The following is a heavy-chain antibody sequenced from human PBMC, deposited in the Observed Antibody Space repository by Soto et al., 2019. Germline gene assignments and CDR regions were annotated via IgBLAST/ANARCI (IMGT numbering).Heavy chain of an antibody. J-gene: IGHJ5*02. D-gene: IGHD6-13*01. V-gene: IGHV1-18*04. CDR3: ARFVAAAGRGGWFDP. Sequence: GASVKVSCKASGYTFTSYGISWVRQAPGQGLEWMGWISAYNGNTNYAQKLQGRVTMTTDTSTSTAYMELRSLRPDDTAVYYCARFVAAAGRGGWFDPWGQGTLVTVSS. CDR1: GYTFTSYG. CDR2: ISAYNGNT.